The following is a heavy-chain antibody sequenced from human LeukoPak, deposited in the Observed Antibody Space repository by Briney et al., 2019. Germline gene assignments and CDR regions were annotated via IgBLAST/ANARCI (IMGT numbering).Heavy chain of an antibody. CDR1: GGSISSSSYY. Sequence: SETLSLTCTVSGGSISSSSYYWGWIRQPPGKGLEWIGTIYYSGRTYYNPSLKSRVTMSVDTSKNQLSLKLSSVTAADTAVYYCARDHHDSSGYLDYWGQGTLVTVSS. V-gene: IGHV4-39*07. CDR2: IYYSGRT. CDR3: ARDHHDSSGYLDY. J-gene: IGHJ4*02. D-gene: IGHD3-22*01.